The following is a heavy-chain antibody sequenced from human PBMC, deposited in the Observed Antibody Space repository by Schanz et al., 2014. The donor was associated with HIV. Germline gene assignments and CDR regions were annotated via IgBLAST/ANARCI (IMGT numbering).Heavy chain of an antibody. V-gene: IGHV1-18*01. D-gene: IGHD3-16*02. Sequence: QVQLLQSGPEVKRPGASVTVSCKTSGYTFSHYGVSWVRQAPGQGLEWMGWINTEDGATQYFHKLQGRVSMTRDSSTNTLHMELRNLRSDDTAIYYCARDKDYTWATYRFPDSWGQGTVVTVSS. CDR1: GYTFSHYG. J-gene: IGHJ4*02. CDR3: ARDKDYTWATYRFPDS. CDR2: INTEDGAT.